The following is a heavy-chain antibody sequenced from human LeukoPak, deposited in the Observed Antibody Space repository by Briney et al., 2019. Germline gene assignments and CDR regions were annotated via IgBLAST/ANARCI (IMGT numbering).Heavy chain of an antibody. CDR3: ARGYCSGGRCYDAFDI. D-gene: IGHD2-15*01. V-gene: IGHV5-51*01. J-gene: IGHJ3*02. Sequence: GKSLKISCKGSGYSFTSYWIGWVRQIPGKGLEWMGIIYPGDSDTRYSPSFQGQVTISADKSISTAYLQWSSLKASDTAMYYCARGYCSGGRCYDAFDIWGQGTMVTVSS. CDR2: IYPGDSDT. CDR1: GYSFTSYW.